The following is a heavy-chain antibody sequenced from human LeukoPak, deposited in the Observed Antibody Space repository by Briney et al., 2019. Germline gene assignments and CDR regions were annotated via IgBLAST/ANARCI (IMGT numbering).Heavy chain of an antibody. CDR3: AGTTDYSSFLAF. CDR2: TYYRSKWHN. D-gene: IGHD4-11*01. CDR1: GDSVSSSSAV. Sequence: SQTLSLTCAVSGDSVSSSSAVWNWIGQSPSRGLEWLGRTYYRSKWHNEYAESVKSRISITSDTSKNQFSLQLNSVTPEDTAEYFCAGTTDYSSFLAFWGQGTLVTVSS. V-gene: IGHV6-1*01. J-gene: IGHJ4*02.